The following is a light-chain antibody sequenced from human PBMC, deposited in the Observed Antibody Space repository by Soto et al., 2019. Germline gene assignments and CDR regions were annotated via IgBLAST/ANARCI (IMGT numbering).Light chain of an antibody. V-gene: IGKV3D-15*01. J-gene: IGKJ2*01. CDR3: QQYSQWPLYT. Sequence: ESVLTQSPGTLSLSPGERATLSCRASQTVRSSSLAWYQQKPGQAPRLLIYGASNRATDIPARFSGSGSGTEFTLTISSLQSEDFALYYCQQYSQWPLYTFGQGTKVDIK. CDR2: GAS. CDR1: QTVRSS.